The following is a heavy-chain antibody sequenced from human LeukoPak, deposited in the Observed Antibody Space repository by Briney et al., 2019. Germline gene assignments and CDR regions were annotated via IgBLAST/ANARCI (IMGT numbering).Heavy chain of an antibody. J-gene: IGHJ6*03. V-gene: IGHV1-18*01. CDR1: GYTFTSYG. D-gene: IGHD3-10*01. CDR3: ARDNVLLWFGELPRLGYYMDV. CDR2: ISAYNGNT. Sequence: ASVKVSCKASGYTFTSYGISWMRQAPGQGLEWMGWISAYNGNTNYAQKLQGRVTMTTDTSTSTAYMELRSLRSDDTAVYYCARDNVLLWFGELPRLGYYMDVWGKGTTVTISS.